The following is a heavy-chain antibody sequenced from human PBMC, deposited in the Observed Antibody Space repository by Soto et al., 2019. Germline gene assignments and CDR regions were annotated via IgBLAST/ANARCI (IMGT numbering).Heavy chain of an antibody. D-gene: IGHD1-26*01. CDR2: INSDGSTT. Sequence: EVQLVESRGGLVQPGGSLRLSCAASGFTFSSHWMHWVRQVPGKGLVWVSRINSDGSTTTYADSVKGRFTISRDNAKNTLYLQMNSLRAEDTAVYSCARGQEGGSYFLAFDIWGQGTMVTVSS. CDR3: ARGQEGGSYFLAFDI. CDR1: GFTFSSHW. J-gene: IGHJ3*02. V-gene: IGHV3-74*01.